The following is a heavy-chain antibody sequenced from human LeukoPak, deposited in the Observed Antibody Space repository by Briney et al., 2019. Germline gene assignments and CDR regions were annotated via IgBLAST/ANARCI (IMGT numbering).Heavy chain of an antibody. CDR1: GGSFSGYY. CDR2: INHSGST. CDR3: ARQGRDYGMDV. J-gene: IGHJ6*02. V-gene: IGHV4-34*01. Sequence: SETLSLTCAVYGGSFSGYYWSWIRQPPGKGLEWIGEINHSGSTNYNPSLKSRVTISVDTSKNQLSLKLSSVTAADTAVYYCARQGRDYGMDVWGQGTTVTVSS.